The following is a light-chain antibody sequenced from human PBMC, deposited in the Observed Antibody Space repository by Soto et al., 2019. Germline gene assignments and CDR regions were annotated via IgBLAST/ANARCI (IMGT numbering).Light chain of an antibody. CDR2: RAS. CDR1: QGITSW. CDR3: QQTTTFPLT. J-gene: IGKJ4*01. Sequence: DIPMTQSPSSVSASVGDRVTITCRASQGITSWLAWYQQKPGKAPKLLIYRASNLQSGVPSRFSGSGSGTDFTLTISGLQPADFATYYCQQTTTFPLTFGGGTKVXIK. V-gene: IGKV1-12*01.